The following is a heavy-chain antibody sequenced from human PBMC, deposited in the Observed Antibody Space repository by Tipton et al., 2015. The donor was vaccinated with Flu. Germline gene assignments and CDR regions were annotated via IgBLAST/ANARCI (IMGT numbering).Heavy chain of an antibody. D-gene: IGHD6-19*01. J-gene: IGHJ5*02. Sequence: QLVQSGGGLVQPGRSLRLSCAASGFTLTSHGMHWVRQAPGKGLEWVAVIWYDGSKKYYADSVKGRFTISRDNSKNTLYLQMNSLRAEDTGVYYCARAPLIAVAGEDWFDPWGQGTPVTVSS. CDR3: ARAPLIAVAGEDWFDP. CDR1: GFTLTSHG. V-gene: IGHV3-33*01. CDR2: IWYDGSKK.